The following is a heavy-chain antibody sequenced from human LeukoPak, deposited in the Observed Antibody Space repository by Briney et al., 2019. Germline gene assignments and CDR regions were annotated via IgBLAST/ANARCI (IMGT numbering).Heavy chain of an antibody. J-gene: IGHJ3*02. D-gene: IGHD3-3*01. V-gene: IGHV3-11*06. CDR1: GITFSDHY. CDR3: ARGDPDISFGVAGEAVDI. Sequence: GGSLRLSCAASGITFSDHYMSWIRQAPGKGLEWVSSISSSSSYIYYADSVKGRFTISRDNAKNSLYLQMNSLRAEDTAVYYCARGDPDISFGVAGEAVDIWGQGTMVTVSS. CDR2: ISSSSSYI.